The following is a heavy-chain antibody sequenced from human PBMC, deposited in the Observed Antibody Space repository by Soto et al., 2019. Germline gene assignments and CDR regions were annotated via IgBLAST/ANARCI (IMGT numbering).Heavy chain of an antibody. CDR3: ARAPKVSGSSQTRPDF. V-gene: IGHV4-34*01. Sequence: QVQLHQWGAGLLKPSETLSLACSIYSGSFSGYYWSWIRQPPGKGLEWIGEISQSGNTNYSPSLKSRVSISIGTSKKQFSLNLASVSAADTAVYYCARAPKVSGSSQTRPDFWGQGTLVTVSS. CDR2: ISQSGNT. J-gene: IGHJ4*02. D-gene: IGHD6-6*01. CDR1: SGSFSGYY.